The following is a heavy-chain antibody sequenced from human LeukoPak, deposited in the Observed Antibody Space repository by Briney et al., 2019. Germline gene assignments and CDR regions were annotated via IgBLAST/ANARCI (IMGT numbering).Heavy chain of an antibody. Sequence: SVKVSCKASGGTFSSYAISWVRQAPGQGLEWMGGIIPIFGTANYAQKFQGRVTITADESTSTAYMELSSLRSDDTAVYYCARDRHIAAAVYYYYMDVWGKGTPVTVSS. D-gene: IGHD6-13*01. CDR2: IIPIFGTA. CDR1: GGTFSSYA. CDR3: ARDRHIAAAVYYYYMDV. V-gene: IGHV1-69*13. J-gene: IGHJ6*03.